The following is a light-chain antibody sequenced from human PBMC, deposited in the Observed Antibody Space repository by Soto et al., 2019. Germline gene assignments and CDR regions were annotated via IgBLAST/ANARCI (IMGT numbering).Light chain of an antibody. CDR3: SSYAGSSKV. CDR1: SSDVGSYNL. J-gene: IGLJ2*01. CDR2: EGS. V-gene: IGLV2-23*01. Sequence: QSALTQPASVSGSPGQSITISCTGTSSDVGSYNLVSWYQQHPGKAPKLMIYEGSKRPSGVSNRFSGSKSGNTASLTISGLQAEDAADYYCSSYAGSSKVFGGGTKLTVL.